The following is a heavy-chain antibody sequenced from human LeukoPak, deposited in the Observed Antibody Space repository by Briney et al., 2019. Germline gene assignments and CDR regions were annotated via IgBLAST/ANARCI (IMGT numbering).Heavy chain of an antibody. CDR2: ISYSGSN. J-gene: IGHJ3*02. CDR1: GGSSSPYY. Sequence: SETLSLTCTVSGGSSSPYYWSWLRQPPGKGLEWIGYISYSGSNKNKPSLKSRITISVDTSKNQFSLKLTSVTAADTAVYYCAKERAESFPDAFDIWGQGTMITVSS. CDR3: AKERAESFPDAFDI. D-gene: IGHD3-10*01. V-gene: IGHV4-59*01.